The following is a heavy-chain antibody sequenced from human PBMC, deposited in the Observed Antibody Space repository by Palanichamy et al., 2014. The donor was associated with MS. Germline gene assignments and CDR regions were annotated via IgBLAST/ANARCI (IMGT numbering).Heavy chain of an antibody. CDR2: ISSNGGST. Sequence: EVQLVESGGGLVQPGGSLRLSRAASGFTFSSYAMHWVRQAPGKGLEYVSAISSNGGSTYYANSVKGRFTISRDNSKNTLYLQMGSLRAEDMAVYYRARVLVGATEHGAFDIWGQGTMVTVSS. CDR3: ARVLVGATEHGAFDI. D-gene: IGHD1-26*01. V-gene: IGHV3-64*01. CDR1: GFTFSSYA. J-gene: IGHJ3*02.